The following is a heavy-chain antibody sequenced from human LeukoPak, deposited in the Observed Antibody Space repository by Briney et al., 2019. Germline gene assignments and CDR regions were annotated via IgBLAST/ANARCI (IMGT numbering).Heavy chain of an antibody. CDR3: ASHTPYYDILTGYSGPQYFQH. J-gene: IGHJ1*01. V-gene: IGHV4-59*08. CDR2: IYSSGST. CDR1: GGSIRGYY. D-gene: IGHD3-9*01. Sequence: PSETLSLTCNVSGGSIRGYYWSWIRQPPGKGLEWIGYIYSSGSTNYNPSLKSRVTMSVDTSKNQFSLKLSSVTAADTAVYYCASHTPYYDILTGYSGPQYFQHWGQGTLVTVSS.